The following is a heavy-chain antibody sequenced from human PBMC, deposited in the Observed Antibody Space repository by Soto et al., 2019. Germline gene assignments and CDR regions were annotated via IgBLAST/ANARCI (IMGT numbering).Heavy chain of an antibody. CDR3: ASTKYDSSAYYYWYLGL. D-gene: IGHD3-22*01. CDR1: EDTFRNYA. V-gene: IGHV1-69*06. Sequence: QVELVQSGAEVKKPGSSVKVSCQASEDTFRNYAISWVRQSHRHGLEWMGGIIPIFGTANYAQEFQRRVKITAYTSAKTVYLEISSLRSEDTAVYYCASTKYDSSAYYYWYLGLWGRGTLVTVSS. CDR2: IIPIFGTA. J-gene: IGHJ2*01.